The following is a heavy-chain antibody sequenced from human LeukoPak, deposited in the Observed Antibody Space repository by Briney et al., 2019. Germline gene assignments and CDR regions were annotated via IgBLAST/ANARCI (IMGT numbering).Heavy chain of an antibody. CDR3: ARQVLIVGGRYGMDV. D-gene: IGHD3-22*01. V-gene: IGHV1-18*01. CDR1: GYTFNSYG. Sequence: VASVKVSCKASGYTFNSYGISWVRRAPGQGLEWMGWISPYRGDTEYAQKIQGRVSMTTDTSTSTAYMELRSLRSDDTAVYYCARQVLIVGGRYGMDVWGQGTTVTVSS. J-gene: IGHJ6*02. CDR2: ISPYRGDT.